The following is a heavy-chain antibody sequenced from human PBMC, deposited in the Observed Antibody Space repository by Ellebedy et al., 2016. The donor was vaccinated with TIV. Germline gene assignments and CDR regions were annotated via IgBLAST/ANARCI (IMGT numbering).Heavy chain of an antibody. CDR1: GFTFSNAW. V-gene: IGHV3-15*07. CDR2: ITSKADGGAA. J-gene: IGHJ4*02. D-gene: IGHD3-16*01. CDR3: TTGGMITLR. Sequence: GESLKISCAASGFTFSNAWMNWVRQAPGEGLEWVGRITSKADGGAADYAAPVKGRFTISRDDSKNMMYLQLNSLKTEDAAIYYCTTGGMITLRWGQGTLVTVSS.